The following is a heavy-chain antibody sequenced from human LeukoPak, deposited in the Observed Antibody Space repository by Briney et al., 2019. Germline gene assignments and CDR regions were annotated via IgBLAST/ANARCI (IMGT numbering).Heavy chain of an antibody. CDR2: IIPIFGTA. V-gene: IGHV1-69*05. CDR1: GGTFSSYA. CDR3: ARDLDYYDSSGHTNWFDS. J-gene: IGHJ5*01. D-gene: IGHD3-22*01. Sequence: GASVKVSCKASGGTFSSYAISWVRQAPGQGLEWMGGIIPIFGTANYAQKFQGRVTITTDESTSTAYMELSSLRSEDTAVYYCARDLDYYDSSGHTNWFDSWGQGTLVTVSS.